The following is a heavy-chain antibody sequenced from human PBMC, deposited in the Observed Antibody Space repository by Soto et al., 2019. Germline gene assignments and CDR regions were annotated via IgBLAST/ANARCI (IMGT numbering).Heavy chain of an antibody. Sequence: QVQLQQSGPGLVKPSQTLSLTCAISGDSLSRISTAWNWIRQSPSRGLEWLGRTYYRSKWYNNYAVSVKSRITINSDTSKNQFSLQLNSVTPQDTAVYYCASGRWSGFDLWGQGTMLTVSS. D-gene: IGHD3-3*01. CDR1: GDSLSRISTA. CDR3: ASGRWSGFDL. J-gene: IGHJ3*01. CDR2: TYYRSKWYN. V-gene: IGHV6-1*01.